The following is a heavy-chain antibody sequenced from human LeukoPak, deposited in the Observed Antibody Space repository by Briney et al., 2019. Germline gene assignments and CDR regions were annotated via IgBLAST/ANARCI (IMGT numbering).Heavy chain of an antibody. D-gene: IGHD3-16*01. CDR3: ATDAFSYPNT. CDR1: GFSVSNFW. J-gene: IGHJ5*02. Sequence: PGGSLRLSCTGSGFSVSNFWMAWVRQAPGKGLEWVANINEDETGKYYVDSVKSRFTISRDNAKNSLFLQMNSVRVEDTAVYYCATDAFSYPNTWGQGTQVTVSS. V-gene: IGHV3-7*01. CDR2: INEDETGK.